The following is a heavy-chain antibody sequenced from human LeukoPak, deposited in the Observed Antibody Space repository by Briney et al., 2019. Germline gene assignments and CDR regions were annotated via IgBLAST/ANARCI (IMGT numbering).Heavy chain of an antibody. V-gene: IGHV3-23*01. CDR3: ARAKPKNMVRGLIMRRESRYYFDY. CDR2: ISGSGDKT. J-gene: IGHJ4*02. Sequence: PGGSLRLSCAASGFTFSNYAMGWVRQAPGKGLEWVSSISGSGDKTYHADSVKGRFTISRDNSKNTLYLQMNSLRAEDTAVYYCARAKPKNMVRGLIMRRESRYYFDYWGQGTLVTVSS. CDR1: GFTFSNYA. D-gene: IGHD3-10*01.